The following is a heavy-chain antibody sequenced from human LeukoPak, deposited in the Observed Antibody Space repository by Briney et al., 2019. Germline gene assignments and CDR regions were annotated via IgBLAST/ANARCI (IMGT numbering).Heavy chain of an antibody. J-gene: IGHJ6*02. Sequence: PSETLSLTCAVYGGSFSGYYWSWIRQPPGKGLEWIGEINHSGSTNYNPSLKSRVTISVDTSKNQFSLKLSSVTAADTAVYYCARARVRGVIITYYYYYYGMDVWGQGTTATVSS. CDR1: GGSFSGYY. CDR3: ARARVRGVIITYYYYYYGMDV. D-gene: IGHD3-10*01. V-gene: IGHV4-34*01. CDR2: INHSGST.